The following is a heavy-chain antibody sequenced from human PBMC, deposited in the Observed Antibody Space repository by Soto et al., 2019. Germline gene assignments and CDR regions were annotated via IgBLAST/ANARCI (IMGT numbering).Heavy chain of an antibody. CDR1: GFTFSSYA. Sequence: PGGSLRLSCAASGFTFSSYAMSWVRQAPGKGLEWVSAISGSGGSTYYADSVKGRFTISRDNSKNTLYLQMNSLRAEDTAVYYCANLAVYSSSWYGAFDIWGQGTMVTVSS. V-gene: IGHV3-23*01. J-gene: IGHJ3*02. CDR3: ANLAVYSSSWYGAFDI. D-gene: IGHD6-13*01. CDR2: ISGSGGST.